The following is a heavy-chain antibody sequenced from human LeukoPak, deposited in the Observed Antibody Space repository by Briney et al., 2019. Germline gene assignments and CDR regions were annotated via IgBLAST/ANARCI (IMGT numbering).Heavy chain of an antibody. CDR2: IWYDGSNK. Sequence: PGRSLRLSXAASGFTFSSYGMHWVRQAPGKGLEWVAVIWYDGSNKYYADSVKGRFTISRENSKNTLYLKMTSLRAEDTAVYYCAKDRDGSYDWGPRDAFDIWGQGTMVTVSS. V-gene: IGHV3-33*06. D-gene: IGHD1-26*01. J-gene: IGHJ3*02. CDR3: AKDRDGSYDWGPRDAFDI. CDR1: GFTFSSYG.